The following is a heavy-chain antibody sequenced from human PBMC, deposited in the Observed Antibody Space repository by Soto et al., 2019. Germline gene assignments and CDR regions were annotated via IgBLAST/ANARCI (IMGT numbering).Heavy chain of an antibody. V-gene: IGHV1-45*02. D-gene: IGHD1-1*01. CDR3: ARSHTVGTTGTTRHDAFDI. CDR1: GYTFTYRY. CDR2: ITPFNGNT. J-gene: IGHJ3*02. Sequence: SVKVSCKASGYTFTYRYLHWVRQAPGQALEWMGWITPFNGNTNYAQKFQDRVTITRDRSMSTACMELSSLRSEDTAMYYCARSHTVGTTGTTRHDAFDIWGQGSLVPGSS.